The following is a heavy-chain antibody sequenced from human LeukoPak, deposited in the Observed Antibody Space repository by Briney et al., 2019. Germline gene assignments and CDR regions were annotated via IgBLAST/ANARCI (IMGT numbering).Heavy chain of an antibody. CDR1: GFTFSSYG. CDR2: ISYDGSDR. CDR3: AKGVSRGVDPTGLEY. D-gene: IGHD1-1*01. V-gene: IGHV3-30*18. Sequence: GGSLRLSCVASGFTFSSYGMHWVRQAPGKGPEWVAVISYDGSDRYHANFVKGRFTISRDSSKNTLFLQTNSMRPEDTAVYYCAKGVSRGVDPTGLEYWGQGTPVTVSS. J-gene: IGHJ4*02.